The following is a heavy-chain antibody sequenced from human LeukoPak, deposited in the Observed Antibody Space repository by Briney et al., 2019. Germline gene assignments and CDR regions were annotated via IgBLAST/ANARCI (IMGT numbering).Heavy chain of an antibody. CDR3: ARDPYSGSYGDSYYYYMDV. CDR2: ISSSGSTI. J-gene: IGHJ6*03. Sequence: SGFTXXSYGMSWVRQAPGKGMEWVSYISSSGSTIYYADSVKGRFTISRDNAKNSLYLQMISLRAEDTAIYYCARDPYSGSYGDSYYYYMDVWGKGTTVTISS. D-gene: IGHD1-26*01. CDR1: GFTXXSYG. V-gene: IGHV3-48*04.